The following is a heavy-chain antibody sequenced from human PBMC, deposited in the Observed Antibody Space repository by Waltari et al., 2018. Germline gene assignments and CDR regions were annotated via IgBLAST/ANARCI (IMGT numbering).Heavy chain of an antibody. CDR3: ARHFSSYYLSMFDY. D-gene: IGHD1-26*01. Sequence: QLQLQESGPGLVKPSETLSLTCAVSADSINFNSYYWGWIRQPPGEGLEWIGTISYRGEISYNPALKSRVTIPKDTSRNQFSLNLRSVTAAETAVYYCARHFSSYYLSMFDYWGPGNLVIVSS. CDR2: ISYRGEI. V-gene: IGHV4-39*01. CDR1: ADSINFNSYY. J-gene: IGHJ4*02.